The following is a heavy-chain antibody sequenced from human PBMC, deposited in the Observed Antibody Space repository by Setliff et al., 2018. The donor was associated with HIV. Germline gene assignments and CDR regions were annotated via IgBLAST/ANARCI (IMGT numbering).Heavy chain of an antibody. CDR3: ARERRWLEEYYFYMDV. D-gene: IGHD3-10*01. CDR1: GDSIRSYY. Sequence: SETLSLTCNVSGDSIRSYYWSWIRQSAGQGLDWIGHININGKTSFDPSLKSRVTMSIDKSKSRFSLQVKSMTAADSAVYYCARERRWLEEYYFYMDVWGNGTTVTVS. J-gene: IGHJ6*03. V-gene: IGHV4-4*07. CDR2: ININGKT.